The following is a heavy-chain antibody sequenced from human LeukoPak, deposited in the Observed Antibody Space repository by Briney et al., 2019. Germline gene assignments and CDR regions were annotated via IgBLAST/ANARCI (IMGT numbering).Heavy chain of an antibody. CDR3: ARRGWGKTDGSGSYYISPSFDY. CDR2: INPNSGGT. D-gene: IGHD3-10*01. CDR1: GYTFTGYY. J-gene: IGHJ4*02. V-gene: IGHV1-2*02. Sequence: ASVKVSCKASGYTFTGYYMHWVRQAPGQGLEWMGWINPNSGGTNYAQKFQGRVTMTRDTSISTAYVELSRLRSDDTAVYYCARRGWGKTDGSGSYYISPSFDYWGQGTLVTVSS.